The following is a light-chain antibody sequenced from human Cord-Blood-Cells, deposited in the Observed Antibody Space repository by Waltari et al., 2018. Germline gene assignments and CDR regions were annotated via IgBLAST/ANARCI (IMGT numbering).Light chain of an antibody. J-gene: IGLJ3*02. CDR2: EGG. CDR3: CSYAGSTV. V-gene: IGLV2-23*01. Sequence: QSALTQPASVSGSPGQSITISCTGTSSDVGSYNLVSWYQQHPGKAPNLMIYEGGKRPSGVSNRFSGSKSGNTASLTISGLQAEDEADYYCCSYAGSTVFGGGTKLTVL. CDR1: SSDVGSYNL.